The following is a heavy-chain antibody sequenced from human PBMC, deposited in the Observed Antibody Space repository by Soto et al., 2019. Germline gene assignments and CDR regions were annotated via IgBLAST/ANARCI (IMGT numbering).Heavy chain of an antibody. CDR1: GGSISSSSYY. J-gene: IGHJ5*01. CDR2: IYYSGST. Sequence: SETLSLTCTVAGGSISSSSYYWGWIRQPPGKGLEWIGSIYYSGSTYYNPSLKSRVTISVDTSKNQFSLHLNSVTPEDTAVYYCARSWFGHQVPWFDSWGQGTLVTVSS. CDR3: ARSWFGHQVPWFDS. V-gene: IGHV4-39*01. D-gene: IGHD3-16*01.